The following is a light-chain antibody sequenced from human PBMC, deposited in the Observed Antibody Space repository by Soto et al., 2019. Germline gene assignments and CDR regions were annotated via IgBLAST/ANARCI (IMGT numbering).Light chain of an antibody. J-gene: IGLJ2*01. Sequence: QSVLTQPASVSGSPGQSITIPCTGSSSDVGRYNLVSWYQQHPGKAPKLIIYEDIERPSGVSNRFSGSKSGNTASLTISGLQTEDEADYYCCSYAGGTSVVFGGGTKVTVL. CDR1: SSDVGRYNL. CDR3: CSYAGGTSVV. CDR2: EDI. V-gene: IGLV2-23*01.